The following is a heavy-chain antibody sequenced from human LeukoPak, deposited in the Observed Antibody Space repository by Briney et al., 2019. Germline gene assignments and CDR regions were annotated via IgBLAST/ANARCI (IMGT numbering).Heavy chain of an antibody. CDR3: ARTDDSSGYRPHYFDY. Sequence: GAXVKVSCKASGGTFSSYAISWVRQAPGQGLEWMGRIIPIFGTANYAQKFQGRVTITTDKSTSTAYMELSSLRSEDTAVYYCARTDDSSGYRPHYFDYWGQGTLVTVSS. D-gene: IGHD3-22*01. CDR2: IIPIFGTA. J-gene: IGHJ4*02. V-gene: IGHV1-69*05. CDR1: GGTFSSYA.